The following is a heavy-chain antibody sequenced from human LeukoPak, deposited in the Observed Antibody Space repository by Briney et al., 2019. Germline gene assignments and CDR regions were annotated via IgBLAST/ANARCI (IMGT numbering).Heavy chain of an antibody. CDR3: AKVLAYYFDY. CDR2: IKQDGSEK. CDR1: GFAFSSYW. V-gene: IGHV3-7*01. J-gene: IGHJ4*02. Sequence: GGSLRLSCAASGFAFSSYWLSWVRQAPGKGLEWVANIKQDGSEKHYVDSMKGRFTISRDNAKNSLYLQMHSLRPEDTAVYYCAKVLAYYFDYWGQGTLVTVSS.